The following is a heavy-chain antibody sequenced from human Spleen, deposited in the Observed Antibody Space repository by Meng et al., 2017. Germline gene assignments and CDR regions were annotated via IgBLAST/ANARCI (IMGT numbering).Heavy chain of an antibody. CDR1: GYSFTAYY. D-gene: IGHD2-21*01. CDR3: VRDENISLGKLFGDY. CDR2: INPNSGDT. J-gene: IGHJ4*02. V-gene: IGHV1-2*06. Sequence: QVQRVPAGGAWKGPGASLRVSCKPSGYSFTAYYIHWVRQAPGQGLEWLGHINPNSGDTLYAQKFQGRVSMTGDTSISTAYVELSSLRSDDTAVYYCVRDENISLGKLFGDYWGQGTMVTVSS.